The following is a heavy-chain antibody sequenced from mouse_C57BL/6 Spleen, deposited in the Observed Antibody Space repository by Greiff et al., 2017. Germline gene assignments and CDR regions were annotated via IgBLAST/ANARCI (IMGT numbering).Heavy chain of an antibody. J-gene: IGHJ2*01. CDR3: ARHGYFFDY. V-gene: IGHV14-2*01. CDR2: IDPEDGEP. D-gene: IGHD2-3*01. CDR1: GFNIKAYY. Sequence: EVQLQQSGAELVKPGASVKLSCTASGFNIKAYYMHWVKQRTEQGLEWIGRIDPEDGEPKYATKFQGKATITADTPSNTAYLQLSSLTSEDTAVYYCARHGYFFDYWCQGTTLTVSS.